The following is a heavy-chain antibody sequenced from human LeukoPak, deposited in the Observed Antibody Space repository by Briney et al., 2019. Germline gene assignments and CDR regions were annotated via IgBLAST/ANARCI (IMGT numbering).Heavy chain of an antibody. J-gene: IGHJ4*02. CDR3: ARGGEGFSYEEGEDYFDY. V-gene: IGHV1-2*02. Sequence: ASVKVSCKASGYTFTGYYMHWVRQAPGQGLEWMGWINPNNGGTNYAQKFQGRVTMTRDTSISTAYMELSRLRSDDTAVYYCARGGEGFSYEEGEDYFDYWGQGTLVTVSS. CDR1: GYTFTGYY. CDR2: INPNNGGT. D-gene: IGHD3-16*01.